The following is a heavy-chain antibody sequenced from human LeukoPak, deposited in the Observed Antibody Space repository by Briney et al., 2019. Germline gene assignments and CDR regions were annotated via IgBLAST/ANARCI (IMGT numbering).Heavy chain of an antibody. CDR2: IKQDGGEK. CDR1: GFTFSSSW. V-gene: IGHV3-7*04. J-gene: IGHJ4*02. Sequence: PGGSMRLSCAASGFTFSSSWMSWVRQAPGKGLEWVATIKQDGGEKYYVDSVKGRFTISRDNAKNSLCLQMNSLRAEDTAVYYCARGGGTFNYWGQGTVVTVSS. CDR3: ARGGGTFNY. D-gene: IGHD2-15*01.